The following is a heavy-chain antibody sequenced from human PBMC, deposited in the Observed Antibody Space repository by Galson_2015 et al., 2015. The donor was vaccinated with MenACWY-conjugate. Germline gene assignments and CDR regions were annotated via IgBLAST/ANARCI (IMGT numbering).Heavy chain of an antibody. CDR2: INYSGKT. D-gene: IGHD1-14*01. J-gene: IGHJ5*02. CDR1: GGSISSSSYY. Sequence: SETLSLTCTVSGGSISSSSYYWGWLRQPPGKGLEWIASINYSGKTFYYPSLKSRVTISVDTSKSQFSLTLSSVTAADTAVYFCARRTPNLNWFDPWGQGTLVTVSS. CDR3: ARRTPNLNWFDP. V-gene: IGHV4-39*01.